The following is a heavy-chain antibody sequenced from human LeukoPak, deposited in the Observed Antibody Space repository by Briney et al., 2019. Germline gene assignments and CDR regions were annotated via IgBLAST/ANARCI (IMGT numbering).Heavy chain of an antibody. CDR1: GFTFSSYS. CDR2: ISSSSSYI. J-gene: IGHJ4*02. V-gene: IGHV3-21*01. D-gene: IGHD3-22*01. CDR3: ARGGISDYDSSGYYYEHY. Sequence: GGSLRLSCAASGFTFSSYSMNWVRQAPGKGLEWVSSISSSSSYIYYADSVKGRFTISRDNAKNSLYLQMNSLRAEDTAVYYCARGGISDYDSSGYYYEHYWGQGTLVTVSS.